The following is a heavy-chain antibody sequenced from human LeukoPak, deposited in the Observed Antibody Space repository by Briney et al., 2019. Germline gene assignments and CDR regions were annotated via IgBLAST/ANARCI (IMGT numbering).Heavy chain of an antibody. V-gene: IGHV3-49*04. Sequence: GGSLRLSCTASGLTFGDYAMSWARQAPGQGVVGVGFIRSKAYGGTTEYAASVKGRFTISRDDSKSLAYLQMNSLKTEDTAVYYCTRLVPYLDYWGQGTLVTVSS. CDR3: TRLVPYLDY. J-gene: IGHJ4*02. CDR2: IRSKAYGGTT. D-gene: IGHD6-13*01. CDR1: GLTFGDYA.